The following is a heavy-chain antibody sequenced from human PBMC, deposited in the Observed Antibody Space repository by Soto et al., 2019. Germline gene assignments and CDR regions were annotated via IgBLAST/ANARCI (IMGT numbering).Heavy chain of an antibody. Sequence: QVQLVQSGAEVKKPGASVRVSCRASGYTFTGYGITWVRQAPGQGLAWMGWINTHNGNTNNAEQVQGRVTMTTEPSTSTVYMELRSLRPDDTAVYYCARFDWLSACFDPWGQGTLVTVSS. CDR2: INTHNGNT. CDR3: ARFDWLSACFDP. CDR1: GYTFTGYG. D-gene: IGHD3-9*01. J-gene: IGHJ5*02. V-gene: IGHV1-18*01.